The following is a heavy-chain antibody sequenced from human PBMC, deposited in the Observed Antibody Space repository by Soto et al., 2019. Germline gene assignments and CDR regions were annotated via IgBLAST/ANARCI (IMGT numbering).Heavy chain of an antibody. Sequence: ASVQVSCKASGYSFTDYHIHWVRQAHGQGLEWLGRINPKSGGTSTAQKFQGWVTMTTDTYISTASMELTRLTSDDTAIYYCARGDVTVCAIGVCAFFYHHDMDVWGRGTTVTVSS. V-gene: IGHV1-2*04. CDR3: ARGDVTVCAIGVCAFFYHHDMDV. J-gene: IGHJ6*02. D-gene: IGHD2-8*01. CDR1: GYSFTDYH. CDR2: INPKSGGT.